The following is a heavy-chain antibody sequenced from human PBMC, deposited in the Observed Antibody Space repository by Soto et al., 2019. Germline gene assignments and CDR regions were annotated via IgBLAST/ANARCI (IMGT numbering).Heavy chain of an antibody. V-gene: IGHV4-31*03. D-gene: IGHD1-26*01. CDR1: GGSISRGGYY. CDR2: IYYSGST. CDR3: ASVHSGSYHFDY. J-gene: IGHJ4*02. Sequence: PSETLSLTCTVSGGSISRGGYYWSWIRQHPGKGLEWIGYIYYSGSTYYNPSLKSRVTISVDTSKNQFSLKLSSVTAADTAVYYCASVHSGSYHFDYWGQGTLVTVSS.